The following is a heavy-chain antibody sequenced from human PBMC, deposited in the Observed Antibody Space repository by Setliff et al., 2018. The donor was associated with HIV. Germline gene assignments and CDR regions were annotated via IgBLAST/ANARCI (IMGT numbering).Heavy chain of an antibody. CDR3: ARTRGRAPVSYYFDN. CDR2: VSYSGST. CDR1: SGSISGYY. V-gene: IGHV4-59*01. D-gene: IGHD2-2*01. J-gene: IGHJ4*02. Sequence: SETLSLTCRVSSGSISGYYWSWARQPPGRGLEWIGYVSYSGSTSYNPSLNSRVTMSVDTSRDQFSLKLSSVTAADTAVYYCARTRGRAPVSYYFDNWGQGRLVTSPQ.